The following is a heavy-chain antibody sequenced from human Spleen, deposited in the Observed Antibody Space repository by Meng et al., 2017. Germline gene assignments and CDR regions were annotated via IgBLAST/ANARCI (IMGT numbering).Heavy chain of an antibody. CDR2: IYHSGST. V-gene: IGHV4-38-2*02. CDR1: GGSISGYQ. J-gene: IGHJ4*02. CDR3: ARGPTTMAHDFDY. D-gene: IGHD4-11*01. Sequence: SETLSLTCTVSGGSISGYQWSWIRQPPGKGLEWIGSIYHSGSTYYNPSLKSRVTISVDTSQNNLSLKLSSVTAADSAVYYCARGPTTMAHDFDYWGQGTLVTVSS.